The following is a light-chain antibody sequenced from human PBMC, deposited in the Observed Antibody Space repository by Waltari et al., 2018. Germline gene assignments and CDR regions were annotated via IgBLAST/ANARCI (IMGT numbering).Light chain of an antibody. CDR3: SSYTISSTLNWV. Sequence: SALTQPDSVSGSPGQSITISGHGTSSDVGGFHFVSWYQQNPGKAPKIMVYDVSKRPTWVSNRCSGSKSGNTASLTISGLQAEDEADYYCSSYTISSTLNWVFGGGTKLTVL. J-gene: IGLJ3*02. V-gene: IGLV2-14*03. CDR2: DVS. CDR1: SSDVGGFHF.